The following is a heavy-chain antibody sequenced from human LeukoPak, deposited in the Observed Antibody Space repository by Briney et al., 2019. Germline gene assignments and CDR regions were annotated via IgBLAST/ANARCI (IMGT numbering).Heavy chain of an antibody. CDR2: ISSTSSTI. Sequence: PGGSLRLSCAASGFTFSSYSMNWVRQAPGKGLEWVSYISSTSSTIYYADSVKGRFTISRDNAKNSLYLQMNSLRAEDTAMYYCARDGWFGDNNWFDPWGQGTLVTVSS. V-gene: IGHV3-48*01. J-gene: IGHJ5*02. CDR3: ARDGWFGDNNWFDP. D-gene: IGHD3-10*01. CDR1: GFTFSSYS.